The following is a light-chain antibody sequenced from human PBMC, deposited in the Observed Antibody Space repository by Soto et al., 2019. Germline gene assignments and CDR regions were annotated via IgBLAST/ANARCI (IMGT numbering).Light chain of an antibody. J-gene: IGKJ1*01. CDR2: AAA. CDR3: QQYLTSPKT. CDR1: QSVSNSN. V-gene: IGKV3-20*01. Sequence: DIVLTQSPGTLSLSPGERATLSCRASQSVSNSNLAWYKQKPAQAPRLLIYAAARRPPGIPERFRGSGSGTDFTLTISRLEPEDFAVYYCQQYLTSPKTFGQGTKVDIK.